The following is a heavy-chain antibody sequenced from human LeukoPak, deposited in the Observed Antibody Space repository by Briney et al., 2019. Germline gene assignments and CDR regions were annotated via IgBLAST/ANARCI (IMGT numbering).Heavy chain of an antibody. CDR3: ARPYSSSWYGAFDI. CDR1: GFTFSSYA. D-gene: IGHD6-13*01. J-gene: IGHJ3*02. CDR2: ISYDGSNK. V-gene: IGHV3-30*04. Sequence: PGRSLRLSCAASGFTFSSYAMHWVRQAPGKGLEWVAVISYDGSNKYYADSVKGRFTISRDNSKNTLYLQMNSLRAEDTAVYYCARPYSSSWYGAFDIWGQGTMVTVSS.